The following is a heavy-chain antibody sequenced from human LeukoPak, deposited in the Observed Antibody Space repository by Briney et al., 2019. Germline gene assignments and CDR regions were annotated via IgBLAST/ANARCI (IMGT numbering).Heavy chain of an antibody. CDR2: IYSGGST. CDR1: GFTVSSNY. CDR3: ARDRASAVDY. D-gene: IGHD1-26*01. Sequence: PGGSLRLSCAASGFTVSSNYMSWVRQAPGKGLEWVSLIYSGGSTFYADSVKGRFTISRDNAKKSLYLQMKSLRAEDTAVYYCARDRASAVDYWGQGTLVTVSS. J-gene: IGHJ4*02. V-gene: IGHV3-53*01.